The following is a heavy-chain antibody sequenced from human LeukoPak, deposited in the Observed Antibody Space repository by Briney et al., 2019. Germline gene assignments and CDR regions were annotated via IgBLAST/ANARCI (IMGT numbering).Heavy chain of an antibody. J-gene: IGHJ6*03. D-gene: IGHD6-13*01. CDR2: IYHSGST. Sequence: PSETLSLTCAVSGYSISSGYYWGWIRQPPGKGLEWIGSIYHSGSTYYNPSLKSRVTISVDTSKNQFSLKLSSVTAADTAVYYSAREDIAAAGLHYYYMDVWGKGTTVTVSS. CDR3: AREDIAAAGLHYYYMDV. V-gene: IGHV4-38-2*02. CDR1: GYSISSGYY.